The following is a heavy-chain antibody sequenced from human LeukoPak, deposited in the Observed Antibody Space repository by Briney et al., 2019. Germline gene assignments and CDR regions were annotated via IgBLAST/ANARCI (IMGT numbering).Heavy chain of an antibody. J-gene: IGHJ4*02. V-gene: IGHV4-4*07. D-gene: IGHD2-21*01. CDR3: ARGPYCGGDCFFAY. CDR2: IYPTGTT. Sequence: RSSETLSLTCTVSSDSISGYYWSWLRQPAGKGLEWIGRIYPTGTTNYNPSLKSRVSMSVDTSKNQFSLNLNSVTAADTAVYYCARGPYCGGDCFFAYWGQGALVTVSS. CDR1: SDSISGYY.